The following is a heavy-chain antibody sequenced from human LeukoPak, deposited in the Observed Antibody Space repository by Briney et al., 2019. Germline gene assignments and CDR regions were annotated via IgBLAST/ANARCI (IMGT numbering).Heavy chain of an antibody. CDR3: ARMGDYDPYYYFDY. Sequence: ASVKVSCKASGYTFTGYYMHWVRQAPGQGLEWMGWINPNSGGTNYAQKLQGRVTMTTDTSTSTAYMELRSLRSDDTAVYYCARMGDYDPYYYFDYWGQGTLVTVSS. J-gene: IGHJ4*02. D-gene: IGHD4-17*01. CDR1: GYTFTGYY. CDR2: INPNSGGT. V-gene: IGHV1-2*02.